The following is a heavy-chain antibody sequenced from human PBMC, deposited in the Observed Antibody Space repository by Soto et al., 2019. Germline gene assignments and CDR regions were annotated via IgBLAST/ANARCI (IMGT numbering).Heavy chain of an antibody. CDR3: AKGEYDYVWGSYRINWFDP. CDR2: IYHSGST. D-gene: IGHD3-16*01. Sequence: QVQLQESGPGLVKPSGTLSLICAVSGGSINNTNWWSWVRQSPGKGLEWIGEIYHSGSTTYNPSLKSRVTISVDKSKNQFSLNLSSVTAADTAVYHCAKGEYDYVWGSYRINWFDPWGQGTLVTVSS. J-gene: IGHJ5*02. CDR1: GGSINNTNW. V-gene: IGHV4-4*02.